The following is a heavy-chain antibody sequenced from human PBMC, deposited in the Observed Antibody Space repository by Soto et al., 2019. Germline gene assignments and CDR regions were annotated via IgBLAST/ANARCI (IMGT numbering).Heavy chain of an antibody. CDR1: GYTSTSYD. J-gene: IGHJ6*03. Sequence: ASVKVSCKASGYTSTSYDVNWVRQATGQGLEWMGWMNPNSGNTGYAQKFQGRVTMTRNTSISTAYMELSSLRSEDTAVYYCARDMTTVTSLYYYYYMDVWGKGTTVTVSS. V-gene: IGHV1-8*01. CDR3: ARDMTTVTSLYYYYYMDV. D-gene: IGHD4-4*01. CDR2: MNPNSGNT.